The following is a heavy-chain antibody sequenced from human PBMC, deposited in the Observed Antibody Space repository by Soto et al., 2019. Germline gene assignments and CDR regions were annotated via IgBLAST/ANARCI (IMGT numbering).Heavy chain of an antibody. CDR1: GFSISGSA. V-gene: IGHV3-73*01. Sequence: EVQLVESGGDLVQPGGSLKLSCAASGFSISGSAIHWVRQASGKGLEWVARIRDKTNGYATGYAASVQGRFTISRDDSKSTAFLQMSRLNPEHTAVYCCTRLDAPSDRAFDIWGQGTMVTVSS. J-gene: IGHJ3*02. CDR3: TRLDAPSDRAFDI. CDR2: IRDKTNGYAT.